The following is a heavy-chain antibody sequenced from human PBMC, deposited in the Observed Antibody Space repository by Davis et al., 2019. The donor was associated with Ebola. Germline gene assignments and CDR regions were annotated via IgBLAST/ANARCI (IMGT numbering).Heavy chain of an antibody. CDR3: ARLPHRIIFGVVIQFDS. D-gene: IGHD3-3*01. V-gene: IGHV5-51*01. CDR2: IYPGDSDT. Sequence: GESLKISCKGSGYTFTSYWIGWVRQVPGKGLEWIGIIYPGDSDTRYSPSFQGQVTISADKSISTAYLQWSSLKASDSAMYYCARLPHRIIFGVVIQFDSWGQGTLVTVSS. CDR1: GYTFTSYW. J-gene: IGHJ4*02.